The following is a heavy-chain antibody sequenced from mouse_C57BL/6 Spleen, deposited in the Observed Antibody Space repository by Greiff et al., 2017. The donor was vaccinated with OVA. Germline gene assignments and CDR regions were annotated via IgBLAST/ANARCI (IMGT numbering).Heavy chain of an antibody. V-gene: IGHV14-3*01. J-gene: IGHJ2*01. CDR1: GFNIKNTY. CDR3: APIYYYGSKYFDY. CDR2: IDPANGNT. Sequence: VQLQQSVAELVRPGASVKLSCTASGFNIKNTYMHWVKQRPEQGLEWIGRIDPANGNTKYAPKFQGKDTITADTSSNTAYLQLSSLTSEDTAIYYCAPIYYYGSKYFDYWGQGTTLTVSS. D-gene: IGHD1-1*01.